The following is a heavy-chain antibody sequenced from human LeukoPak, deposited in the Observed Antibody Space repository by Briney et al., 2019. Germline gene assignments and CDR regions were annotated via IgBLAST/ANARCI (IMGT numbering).Heavy chain of an antibody. CDR2: IYYSGST. D-gene: IGHD6-13*01. CDR1: GGSISSSSYY. Sequence: PSETLSLTCTVSGGSISSSSYYWGWIRQPPGKGLERIGSIYYSGSTYYNPSLKSRVTISVDTSKNQFSLKLSSVTAADTAVYYCARENSGYSSSWYRQRDAFDIWGQGTMVTVSS. V-gene: IGHV4-39*07. CDR3: ARENSGYSSSWYRQRDAFDI. J-gene: IGHJ3*02.